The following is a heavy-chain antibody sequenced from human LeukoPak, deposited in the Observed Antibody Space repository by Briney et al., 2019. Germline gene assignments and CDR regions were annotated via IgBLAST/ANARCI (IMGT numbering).Heavy chain of an antibody. CDR1: GYTFTSYD. CDR2: MNPNSGNT. J-gene: IGHJ4*02. CDR3: AREVLGDSSGYYYDVMDY. D-gene: IGHD3-22*01. Sequence: ASVKVSCKASGYTFTSYDINWVRQATGQGLEWMGWMNPNSGNTGYAQKFQGRVTMTRNTSISTAYMELSSLRSDDTAVYYCAREVLGDSSGYYYDVMDYWGQGTLVTVSS. V-gene: IGHV1-8*01.